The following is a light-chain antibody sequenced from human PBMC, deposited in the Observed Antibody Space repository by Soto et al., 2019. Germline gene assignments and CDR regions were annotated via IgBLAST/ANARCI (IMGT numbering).Light chain of an antibody. CDR3: QQYGSSSEIT. Sequence: IVLTQSPSTLSLSPGSRSTLACRAGQSVAGSYLAWYQQKPGQAPRLXLYGASSRATGFPDRFSGSGSGTDFTLTISGLEPEDSAVYYCQQYGSSSEITFGQGTRLEIK. V-gene: IGKV3-20*01. CDR1: QSVAGSY. J-gene: IGKJ5*01. CDR2: GAS.